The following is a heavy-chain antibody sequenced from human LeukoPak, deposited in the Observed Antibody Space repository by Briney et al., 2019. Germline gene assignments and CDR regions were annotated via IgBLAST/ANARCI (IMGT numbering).Heavy chain of an antibody. D-gene: IGHD3-10*01. CDR1: GFTFSLYG. CDR2: ISNDGSKT. J-gene: IGHJ4*02. V-gene: IGHV3-33*06. CDR3: AKDSRGANFFGDFDY. Sequence: GGSLRLSCVASGFTFSLYGMHWVRQAPGKGLEWVALISNDGSKTYYADSVKGRFTISRDNSKNTVYLQVSSLRADDTAVYYCAKDSRGANFFGDFDYWGQGTLVTVSS.